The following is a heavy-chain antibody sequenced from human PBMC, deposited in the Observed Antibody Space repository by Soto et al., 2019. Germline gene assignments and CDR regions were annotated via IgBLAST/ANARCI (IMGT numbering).Heavy chain of an antibody. D-gene: IGHD3-9*01. CDR2: IRSKAYGGTT. V-gene: IGHV3-49*03. J-gene: IGHJ4*02. Sequence: SLRLSCTASGFTFGDYAVSWFRQAPGKGLEWVGFIRSKAYGGTTEYAASVKGRFTISRDDSKSIAYLQMDSLKTEDTAVYYCTRAYDILTGYYRTGGSDYYFDYWGQGTLVTVSS. CDR3: TRAYDILTGYYRTGGSDYYFDY. CDR1: GFTFGDYA.